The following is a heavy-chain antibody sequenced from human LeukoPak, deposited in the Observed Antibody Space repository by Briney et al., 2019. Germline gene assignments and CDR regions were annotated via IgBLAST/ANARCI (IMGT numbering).Heavy chain of an antibody. CDR1: GFTFSDYT. CDR3: AKDRLTYYYYGMDV. V-gene: IGHV3-21*01. J-gene: IGHJ6*02. Sequence: GGSLRLSCAASGFTFSDYTMNWVRQAPGKGLEWVACITIRSSYMYYADSVKGRFTISRDNAKNSLYLQMNSLRAEDTAVYYCAKDRLTYYYYGMDVWGQGTTVTVSS. D-gene: IGHD2-15*01. CDR2: ITIRSSYM.